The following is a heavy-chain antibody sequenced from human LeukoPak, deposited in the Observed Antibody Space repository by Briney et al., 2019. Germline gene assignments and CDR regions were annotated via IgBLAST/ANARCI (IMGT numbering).Heavy chain of an antibody. D-gene: IGHD2-2*01. V-gene: IGHV4-30-2*01. CDR2: INHSGST. J-gene: IGHJ6*02. CDR3: ARGVIDIVVVPAAMDYYYYGMDV. CDR1: GGSISSGGYS. Sequence: SETLSLTCAVSGGSISSGGYSWSWIRQPPGKGLEWIGEINHSGSTNYNPSLKSRVTISVDTSKNQFSLKLSSVTAADTAVYYCARGVIDIVVVPAAMDYYYYGMDVWGQGTTVTVSS.